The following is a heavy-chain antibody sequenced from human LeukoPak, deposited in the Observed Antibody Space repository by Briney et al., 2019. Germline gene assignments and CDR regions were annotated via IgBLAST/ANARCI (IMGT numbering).Heavy chain of an antibody. D-gene: IGHD6-13*01. V-gene: IGHV3-13*01. Sequence: GGSLRLSCAASGFTFSSYDMHWVRQATGKGLEWVSAIGTAGDTHYPGSVKGRFTISRENVKNSLYLQMNSLRAEDTAVYYCARDAGNIAAADHYYYGMDVWGQGTTVTVSS. CDR3: ARDAGNIAAADHYYYGMDV. J-gene: IGHJ6*02. CDR2: IGTAGDT. CDR1: GFTFSSYD.